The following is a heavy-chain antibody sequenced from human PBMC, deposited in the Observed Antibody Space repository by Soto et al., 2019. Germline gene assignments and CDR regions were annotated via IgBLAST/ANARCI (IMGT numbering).Heavy chain of an antibody. CDR1: GGSISGYC. Sequence: TLETQSLTCTVSGGSISGYCWSWIRQPPGKGLEWIGYMYYGGRTNYNPSLKSRVTISVDTSKMQVSLKLSSVTAADTAVYFCARGTPSPLIVRSSRGPWFDPWGQRTLVTVSS. CDR3: ARGTPSPLIVRSSRGPWFDP. J-gene: IGHJ5*02. CDR2: MYYGGRT. D-gene: IGHD2-15*01. V-gene: IGHV4-59*08.